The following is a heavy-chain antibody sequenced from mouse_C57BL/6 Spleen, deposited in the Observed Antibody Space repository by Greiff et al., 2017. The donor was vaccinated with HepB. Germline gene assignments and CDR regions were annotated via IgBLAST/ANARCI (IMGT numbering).Heavy chain of an antibody. CDR1: GFTFSSYG. D-gene: IGHD1-1*01. Sequence: EVKLMESGGDLVKPGGSLKLSCAASGFTFSSYGMSWVRQTPDKRLEWVATISSGGSYTYYPDSVKGRFTISRDNAKNTLYLQMSSLKSDDTAMYYCARASSTVPFDYWGQGTTLTVSS. J-gene: IGHJ2*01. CDR3: ARASSTVPFDY. CDR2: ISSGGSYT. V-gene: IGHV5-6*01.